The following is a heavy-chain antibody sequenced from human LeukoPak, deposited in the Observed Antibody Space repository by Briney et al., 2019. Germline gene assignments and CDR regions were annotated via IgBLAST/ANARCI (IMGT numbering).Heavy chain of an antibody. CDR3: ASSRQQLTMALAFDI. CDR2: IYTSGST. CDR1: GGSISSYY. V-gene: IGHV4-4*07. D-gene: IGHD6-13*01. Sequence: SETLSLTCTVSGGSISSYYWSWIRQPAGKGLEWIGRIYTSGSTNYNPSLKSRVTMSVDTSKNQFSLKLSSVTAADTAVYYCASSRQQLTMALAFDIWGQGTMVTVSS. J-gene: IGHJ3*02.